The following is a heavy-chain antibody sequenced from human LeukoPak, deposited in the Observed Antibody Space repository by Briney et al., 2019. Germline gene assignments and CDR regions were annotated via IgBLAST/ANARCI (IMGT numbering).Heavy chain of an antibody. CDR1: GFIFSKYA. Sequence: GGSLRLSCAASGFIFSKYAVNWVRQPPGRGLQWVPGISGSGDSTYYADSVKGRFTISRDNSKNSLYLQMNSLRAEDTAVYYCARLSIAVAGLDYWGQGTLVTVSS. CDR2: ISGSGDST. CDR3: ARLSIAVAGLDY. J-gene: IGHJ4*02. V-gene: IGHV3-23*01. D-gene: IGHD6-19*01.